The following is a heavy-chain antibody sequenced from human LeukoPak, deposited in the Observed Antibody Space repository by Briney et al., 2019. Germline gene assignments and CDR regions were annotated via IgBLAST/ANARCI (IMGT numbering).Heavy chain of an antibody. D-gene: IGHD2-2*01. Sequence: GGSLRLSCTASGFPFSYYWMTWGRQAPGKGLEGVANIKQDGSAKYYVDSVKGRFTISRDNAKNSLYLQMDSLRVEDTATYYCARWRGSTSERSDYWGQGTLVTVSS. V-gene: IGHV3-7*01. CDR2: IKQDGSAK. J-gene: IGHJ4*02. CDR1: GFPFSYYW. CDR3: ARWRGSTSERSDY.